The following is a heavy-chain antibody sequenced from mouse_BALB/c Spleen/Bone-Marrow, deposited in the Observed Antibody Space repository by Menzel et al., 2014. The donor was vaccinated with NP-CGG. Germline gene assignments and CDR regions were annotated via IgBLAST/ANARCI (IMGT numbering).Heavy chain of an antibody. D-gene: IGHD2-10*02. J-gene: IGHJ4*01. Sequence: QVQLQQSGPGLVAPSQSLSITCTVSGFSLTSYGVSWVRPSPGKGLEWLGVIWGDGSTNYHSALISRLSISKDNSKSQLFLKLNSLQTDDTASYYCAKGEYAKRYYAMDYWGQGTSVTVSS. CDR3: AKGEYAKRYYAMDY. CDR1: GFSLTSYG. V-gene: IGHV2-3*01. CDR2: IWGDGST.